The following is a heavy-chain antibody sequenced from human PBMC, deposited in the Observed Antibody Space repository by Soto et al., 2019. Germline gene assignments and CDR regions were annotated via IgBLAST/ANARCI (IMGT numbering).Heavy chain of an antibody. D-gene: IGHD2-15*01. CDR1: GDAFSTYP. CDR2: VIPIFGTP. J-gene: IGHJ5*02. Sequence: SVKGSCKTSGDAFSTYPISCRLQAPGQGLEWMGRVIPIFGTPYYAQKFQGRVTITADKSTSTVYMELSSLRSDDTAVYFCARGLECRGYCLDKPTWFAPWGQGTLVTVSS. V-gene: IGHV1-69*06. CDR3: ARGLECRGYCLDKPTWFAP.